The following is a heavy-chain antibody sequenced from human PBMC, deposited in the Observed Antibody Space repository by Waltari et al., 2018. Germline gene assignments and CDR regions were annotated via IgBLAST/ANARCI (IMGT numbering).Heavy chain of an antibody. CDR1: GFHFSTFW. V-gene: IGHV3-74*01. D-gene: IGHD3-10*01. Sequence: EVQLVESGGGLVHPGGSLRLSCEASGFHFSTFWMHWVRHLPGKGLVWVSHIKPDGTSTDYGDSVEGRFTISRDNAKNTLYLQMNSLRAEDTAIYYCVRDLYGRDDVWGQGTMVTVSS. CDR2: IKPDGTST. CDR3: VRDLYGRDDV. J-gene: IGHJ3*01.